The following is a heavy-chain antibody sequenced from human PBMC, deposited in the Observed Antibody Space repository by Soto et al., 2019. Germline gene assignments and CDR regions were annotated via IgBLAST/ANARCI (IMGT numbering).Heavy chain of an antibody. CDR1: GGSISSYY. Sequence: PSETLSLTCTVSGGSISSYYWSWIRQPPGKGLEWIGYIYYSGSTNYNPSLKSRVTISVDTSKNQFSLKLSSVTAADTAVYYCARGKPARIAAAGTINWFDPWGQGTLVTVSS. D-gene: IGHD6-13*01. V-gene: IGHV4-59*01. CDR3: ARGKPARIAAAGTINWFDP. J-gene: IGHJ5*02. CDR2: IYYSGST.